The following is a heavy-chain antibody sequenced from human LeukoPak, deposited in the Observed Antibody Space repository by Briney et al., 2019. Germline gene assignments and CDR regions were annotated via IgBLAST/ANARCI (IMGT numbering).Heavy chain of an antibody. Sequence: GGSLRLSCAASGFTFSSYGMHWVRQAPGKGVEWVAVIWYDGSNKYYADSVKGRFTISRDNSKNTLYLQMNSLRAEDTAVYYCARDRDGYNCFDYWGQGTLVTVSS. CDR2: IWYDGSNK. CDR3: ARDRDGYNCFDY. CDR1: GFTFSSYG. D-gene: IGHD5-24*01. J-gene: IGHJ4*02. V-gene: IGHV3-33*01.